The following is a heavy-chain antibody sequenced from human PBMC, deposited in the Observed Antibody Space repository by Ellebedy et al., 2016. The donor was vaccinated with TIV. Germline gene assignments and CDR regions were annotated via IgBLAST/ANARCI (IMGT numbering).Heavy chain of an antibody. J-gene: IGHJ4*02. CDR1: GGSISSGGYY. CDR3: ARYGDYGDFDY. Sequence: SETLSLXXTVSGGSISSGGYYWSWIRQHPGKGLEWIGYIYYSGSTYYNPSLKSRVTISVDTSKNQFSLKLSSVTAADTAVYYCARYGDYGDFDYWGQGTLVTVSS. V-gene: IGHV4-31*03. CDR2: IYYSGST. D-gene: IGHD4-17*01.